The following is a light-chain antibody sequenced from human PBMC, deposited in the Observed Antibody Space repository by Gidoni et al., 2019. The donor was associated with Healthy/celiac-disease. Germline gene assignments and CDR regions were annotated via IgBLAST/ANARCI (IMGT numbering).Light chain of an antibody. J-gene: IGKJ2*01. CDR3: QQYGSSPYT. CDR2: GAS. Sequence: GTLSLSSVERSVLTTRPGRRVISNYLAWYQQKPGKAPRLLIYGASSTATGVPSRFSGSGSGTDFTLTISRLQPEDFAVYYCQQYGSSPYTFGQGTKLEIK. CDR1: RRVISNY. V-gene: IGKV3-20*01.